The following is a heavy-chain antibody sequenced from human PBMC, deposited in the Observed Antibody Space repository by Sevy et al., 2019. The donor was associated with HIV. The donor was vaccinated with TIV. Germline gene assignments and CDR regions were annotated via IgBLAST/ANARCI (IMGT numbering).Heavy chain of an antibody. CDR1: GFTFDDYA. J-gene: IGHJ3*02. V-gene: IGHV3-9*01. Sequence: GGSLRLSCAASGFTFDDYAMHWVRQAPGKGLEWVSGISWNSGSIGYADSVKGRFTTSRDNAKNSLYLQMNSLRAEDTALYYCAKVSEITYYYDSSGYLGAFDIWGQGTMVTVSS. CDR2: ISWNSGSI. CDR3: AKVSEITYYYDSSGYLGAFDI. D-gene: IGHD3-22*01.